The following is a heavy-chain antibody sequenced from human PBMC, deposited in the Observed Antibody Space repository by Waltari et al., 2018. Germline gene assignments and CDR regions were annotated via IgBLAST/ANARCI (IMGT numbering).Heavy chain of an antibody. CDR2: VNPNSGDT. D-gene: IGHD5-12*01. V-gene: IGHV1-2*02. Sequence: VQLVQSGIEVKKPGASVKVSCEASGYRFTANIIHWVRQAPGQGLEWMGWVNPNSGDTGSTQKFQGRLSMTRDASTSTAFMDLSGLTSDDTAVYYCARESERGYDLDSWGQGTLV. CDR1: GYRFTANI. CDR3: ARESERGYDLDS. J-gene: IGHJ5*01.